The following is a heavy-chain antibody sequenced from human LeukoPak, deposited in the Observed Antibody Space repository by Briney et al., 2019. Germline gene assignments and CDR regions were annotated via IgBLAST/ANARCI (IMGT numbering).Heavy chain of an antibody. CDR1: GFTFSSYS. V-gene: IGHV3-21*01. J-gene: IGHJ6*04. Sequence: PGGSLRLSCAASGFTFSSYSMNWVRQAPGKGLEWVSSISSGSSYIYYADSVKGRFTISRDNAKNSLYLQMNSLGAEDTAVYYCAREARRSYGMDVWGKGTTVTVSS. CDR3: AREARRSYGMDV. CDR2: ISSGSSYI.